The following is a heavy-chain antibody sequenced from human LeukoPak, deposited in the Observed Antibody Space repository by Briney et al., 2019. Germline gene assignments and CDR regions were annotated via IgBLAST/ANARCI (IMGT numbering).Heavy chain of an antibody. CDR1: GFTFSSYA. V-gene: IGHV3-23*01. CDR2: ISGSGGST. J-gene: IGHJ4*02. CDR3: AKDRNYYGSGSPSVD. Sequence: AGGSLRLSCAASGFTFSSYAMSWVRQAPGKGLEWVSAISGSGGSTYYADSVKGRFTISRDNSKNTLYLQMNSLRAEDTAVYYCAKDRNYYGSGSPSVDWGQGNLVTVSS. D-gene: IGHD3-10*01.